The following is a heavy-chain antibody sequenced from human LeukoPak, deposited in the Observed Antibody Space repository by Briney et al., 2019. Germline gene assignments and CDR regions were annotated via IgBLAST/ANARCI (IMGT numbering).Heavy chain of an antibody. D-gene: IGHD6-19*01. V-gene: IGHV4-31*03. CDR2: IYYSGST. J-gene: IGHJ4*02. Sequence: SETLSLTCTVSGGSISSGGYYWSWLRQHPGKGLEWIGYIYYSGSTYYNPSLKSRVTISVDTSKNQFSLKLSSVTAADTAVYYCAREEPSSGGVDYWGQGTLVTVSS. CDR3: AREEPSSGGVDY. CDR1: GGSISSGGYY.